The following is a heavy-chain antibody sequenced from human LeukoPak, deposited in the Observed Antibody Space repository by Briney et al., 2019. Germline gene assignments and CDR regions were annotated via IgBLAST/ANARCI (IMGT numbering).Heavy chain of an antibody. J-gene: IGHJ6*02. D-gene: IGHD3-10*01. CDR3: ATGSQALSLPLLWFGRTPIPYYYYGMDV. Sequence: GGSLRLSCAASGFTFSSYAMSWVRQAPGKGLEWVSAISGSGGSTYYADSVKGRFTISRDNSKNTLYLQMNSLRAEDTAVYYCATGSQALSLPLLWFGRTPIPYYYYGMDVWGQGTTVTVSS. CDR1: GFTFSSYA. V-gene: IGHV3-23*01. CDR2: ISGSGGST.